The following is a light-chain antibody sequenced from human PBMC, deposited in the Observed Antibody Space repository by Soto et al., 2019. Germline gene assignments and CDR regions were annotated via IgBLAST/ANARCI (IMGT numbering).Light chain of an antibody. J-gene: IGKJ1*01. CDR2: DAS. CDR1: QTIGSW. V-gene: IGKV1-5*01. CDR3: QQYNSYSGM. Sequence: DFQMTQSPSTLSASVGDRVTVTCRASQTIGSWLAWYQQKPGRAPKLLIFDASSLESGVPSRFSGNGSGTEFTLTISGLQPDDFASYYCQQYNSYSGMFGQGTKVDIK.